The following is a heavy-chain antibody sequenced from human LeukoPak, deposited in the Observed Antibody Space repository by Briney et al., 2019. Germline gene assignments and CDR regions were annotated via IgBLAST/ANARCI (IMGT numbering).Heavy chain of an antibody. J-gene: IGHJ4*02. V-gene: IGHV4-39*07. CDR1: GGSISSSSYY. Sequence: PSETLSLTCTVSGGSISSSSYYWGWIRQPPGKGLEWIGSIYYSGSTYYNPSLKSRVTISVDTSKNQFSLKLSSVTAADTAVYYCARSPLSPKFFDYWGQGTLVTVSS. CDR2: IYYSGST. CDR3: ARSPLSPKFFDY.